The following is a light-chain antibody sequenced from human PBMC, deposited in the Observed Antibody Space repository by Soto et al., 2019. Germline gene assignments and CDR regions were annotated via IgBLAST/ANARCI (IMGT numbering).Light chain of an antibody. Sequence: EIVLTQSPGTLSLSPGERSTFSCRPSQSVSSTYLAWYQQNPGQAPRLLIDGASSRATGIPDRFSGSGSGTDFTLTISRLEAEDFAVYYCQQYGSSPSFGQGTKVDIK. V-gene: IGKV3-20*01. J-gene: IGKJ1*01. CDR1: QSVSSTY. CDR2: GAS. CDR3: QQYGSSPS.